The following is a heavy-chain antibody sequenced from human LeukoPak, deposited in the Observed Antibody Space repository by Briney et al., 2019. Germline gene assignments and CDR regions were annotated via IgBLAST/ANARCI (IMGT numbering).Heavy chain of an antibody. J-gene: IGHJ3*02. CDR2: LNPNSGGT. CDR1: GYTFTGYY. Sequence: ASVKVSCKASGYTFTGYYMHWVRQAPGQGLEWMGWLNPNSGGTNYAQKFQGRVTMTRDMSTSTVYMELSSLRSEDTAVYYCARSGYCSSTSCYQTPDAFDIWGQGTMVTVSS. CDR3: ARSGYCSSTSCYQTPDAFDI. D-gene: IGHD2-2*01. V-gene: IGHV1-2*02.